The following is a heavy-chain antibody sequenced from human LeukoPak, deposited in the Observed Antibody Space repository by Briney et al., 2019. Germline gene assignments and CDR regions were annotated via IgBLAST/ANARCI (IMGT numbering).Heavy chain of an antibody. CDR1: GYTLTELS. CDR3: ATGPSVRGVIVYFDY. CDR2: FDPEDGET. D-gene: IGHD3-10*01. V-gene: IGHV1-24*01. Sequence: GASVKVSCKISGYTLTELSMYWVRQAPGKGLEWMGGFDPEDGETIYAQKFQGRVTMTEDTSTDTAYMELSSLRSEDTAVYYCATGPSVRGVIVYFDYWGREPWSPSPQ. J-gene: IGHJ4*02.